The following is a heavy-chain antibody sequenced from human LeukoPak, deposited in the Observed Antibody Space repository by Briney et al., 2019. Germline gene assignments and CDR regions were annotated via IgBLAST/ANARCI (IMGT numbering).Heavy chain of an antibody. Sequence: ASLKVSCKGSGYTFTRYYMHWVRQSTRQGLEWRGWSNPNSGGTKYAQKFQAWVTMTRDTSISTAYMELSRLRSDDTAVYYCVRGGPSIEVANDAFDIWGQGTMVSVPS. V-gene: IGHV1-2*04. CDR1: GYTFTRYY. D-gene: IGHD6-19*01. J-gene: IGHJ3*02. CDR3: VRGGPSIEVANDAFDI. CDR2: SNPNSGGT.